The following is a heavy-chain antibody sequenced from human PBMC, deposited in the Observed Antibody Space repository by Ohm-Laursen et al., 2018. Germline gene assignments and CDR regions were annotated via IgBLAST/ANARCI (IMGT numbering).Heavy chain of an antibody. Sequence: SETLSLTWTVSGGSISSYYWSWIRQPAGRGLEWIGRIHTSGTTNYNPSLQSRVTMSVDTSKNQFSLKLSSMTAADTAVYYCARESMDTPMAYYFDFWGQGALVTVSS. D-gene: IGHD5-18*01. J-gene: IGHJ4*02. CDR1: GGSISSYY. CDR2: IHTSGTT. V-gene: IGHV4-4*07. CDR3: ARESMDTPMAYYFDF.